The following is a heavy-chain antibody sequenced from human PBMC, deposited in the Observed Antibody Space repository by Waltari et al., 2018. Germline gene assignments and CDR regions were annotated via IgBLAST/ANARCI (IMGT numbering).Heavy chain of an antibody. J-gene: IGHJ4*02. CDR1: NGSISTNTYY. D-gene: IGHD2-2*02. Sequence: QLQLQESGPGLVKPSETLSLTCNVSNGSISTNTYYWAWIRQPPGKGLEWIGSIFYTGNVYYNPSLQSRVTMSVETSRNQFSLKLRSVTAADTAVYYCAGRPLYTVVWHGFDYWGRGALVTVSS. V-gene: IGHV4-39*07. CDR3: AGRPLYTVVWHGFDY. CDR2: IFYTGNV.